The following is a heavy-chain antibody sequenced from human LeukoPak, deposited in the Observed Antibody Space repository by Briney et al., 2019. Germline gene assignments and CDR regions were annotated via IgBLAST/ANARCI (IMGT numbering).Heavy chain of an antibody. CDR2: INYSGST. D-gene: IGHD3-3*01. CDR1: GGSISSGGHY. J-gene: IGHJ6*02. CDR3: ARDEAIFGAGYCYGMDV. V-gene: IGHV4-31*03. Sequence: SETLSLTCIVSGGSISSGGHYWRWIRQHPGKGLEWIGYINYSGSTYYNPSLKRRVTISVDTSQNQFSLKLSSVTAADTAVYYCARDEAIFGAGYCYGMDVWGQGTTVTVSS.